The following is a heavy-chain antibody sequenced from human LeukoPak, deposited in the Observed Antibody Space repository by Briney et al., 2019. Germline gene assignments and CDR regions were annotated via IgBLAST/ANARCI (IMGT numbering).Heavy chain of an antibody. V-gene: IGHV3-30-3*01. Sequence: GGSLRLSCAASGFTFSSYAMHWVRQAPGKGLEWVAVISYDGSNKYYADSVKGRFTISRDNSKNTLYLQMNSLRAEDTAVYYCARDPGFAPGENGAFDIWGQGTMVTVSS. J-gene: IGHJ3*02. CDR1: GFTFSSYA. CDR3: ARDPGFAPGENGAFDI. D-gene: IGHD2-8*01. CDR2: ISYDGSNK.